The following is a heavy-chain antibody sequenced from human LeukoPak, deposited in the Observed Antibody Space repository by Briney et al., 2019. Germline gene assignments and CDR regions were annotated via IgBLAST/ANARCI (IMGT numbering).Heavy chain of an antibody. D-gene: IGHD6-19*01. J-gene: IGHJ4*02. V-gene: IGHV3-23*01. CDR1: GFTFSSYA. CDR3: AKDTTIVIAVALDY. CDR2: ISGSGGST. Sequence: PGASLRLSCAASGFTFSSYAMSWVRRAPGKGLEWVSAISGSGGSTYYADSVKGRFTISRDNSKNTLYLQMNSLRAEDTAVYYCAKDTTIVIAVALDYWGQGTLVTVSS.